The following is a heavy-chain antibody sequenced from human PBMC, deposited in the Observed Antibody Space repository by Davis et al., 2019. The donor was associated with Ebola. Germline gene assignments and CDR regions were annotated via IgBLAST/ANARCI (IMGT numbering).Heavy chain of an antibody. Sequence: SETLSLTCTVSGDSITLSSSYYWSWIRQPPGKGLEWIGEINHSGSTNHNPSLRSRVTISVDTSKSQVSLKLSAMTAADTAVYYCARARGPRLTNFDYWGQGSLVSVSS. D-gene: IGHD3-10*01. CDR3: ARARGPRLTNFDY. V-gene: IGHV4-39*07. CDR2: INHSGST. J-gene: IGHJ4*02. CDR1: GDSITLSSSYY.